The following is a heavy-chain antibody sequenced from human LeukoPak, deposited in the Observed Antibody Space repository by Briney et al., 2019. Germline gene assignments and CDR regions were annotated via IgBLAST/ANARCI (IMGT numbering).Heavy chain of an antibody. V-gene: IGHV4-59*01. D-gene: IGHD3-9*01. CDR3: ARTTQIRYFDWLLAVGV. CDR2: IYYSGST. CDR1: GGSISSYY. Sequence: SETLSLTCTVSGGSISSYYWSWIRQPPGKGLEWIGYIYYSGSTNYNPSLKSRVTISVDTSKNQFSLKLSSVTAADTAVYYCARTTQIRYFDWLLAVGVWGQGTTVTVSS. J-gene: IGHJ6*02.